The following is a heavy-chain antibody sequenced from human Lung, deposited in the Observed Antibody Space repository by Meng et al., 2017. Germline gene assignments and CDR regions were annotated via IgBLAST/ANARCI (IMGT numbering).Heavy chain of an antibody. D-gene: IGHD5-12*01. V-gene: IGHV1-2*02. J-gene: IGHJ4*02. Sequence: QVQLVQSGAEVKKPGASVKVSCKASGYTFTDYYIHWVRQAPGQGLEWMGWINPNSGGTNYVQKFQGRVTMTRDTSISTAYMELTRLRSDDTAIYYCARENVGDGGYDFDFWGRGTLVTVSS. CDR2: INPNSGGT. CDR3: ARENVGDGGYDFDF. CDR1: GYTFTDYY.